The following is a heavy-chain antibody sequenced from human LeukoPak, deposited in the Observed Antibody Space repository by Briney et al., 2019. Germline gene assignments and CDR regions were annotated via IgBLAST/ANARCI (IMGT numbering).Heavy chain of an antibody. CDR3: ARDPEWLQLSHFDY. V-gene: IGHV3-23*01. Sequence: GESLRLSCAASGFTFSSDAVSWVRQAPGKGLEWVSGISGGGDNTYYADAVKGRFTVSRDNSKNTLYLQMNSLRAEDTAVYYCARDPEWLQLSHFDYWGQGTLVTVSS. D-gene: IGHD5-12*01. CDR2: ISGGGDNT. CDR1: GFTFSSDA. J-gene: IGHJ4*02.